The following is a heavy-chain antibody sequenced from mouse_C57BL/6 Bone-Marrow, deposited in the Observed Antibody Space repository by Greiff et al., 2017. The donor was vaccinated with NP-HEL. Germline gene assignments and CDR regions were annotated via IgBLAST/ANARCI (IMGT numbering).Heavy chain of an antibody. Sequence: VQLQESDAELVKPGASVKLSCKVSGYTFTDHTLHWMKQRPEQGLEWIGNIYPRDGSTKYTEKFKGKATLTADKSSSTAYMQLNSLTSEDSSVYFCARSDPLYSYWYFDVWGTGTTVTVSS. CDR2: IYPRDGST. V-gene: IGHV1-78*01. D-gene: IGHD2-12*01. CDR1: GYTFTDHT. J-gene: IGHJ1*03. CDR3: ARSDPLYSYWYFDV.